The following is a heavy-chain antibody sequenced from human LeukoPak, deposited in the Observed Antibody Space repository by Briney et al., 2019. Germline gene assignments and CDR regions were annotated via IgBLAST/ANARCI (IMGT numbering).Heavy chain of an antibody. CDR1: GFTFSDYY. V-gene: IGHV3-11*04. CDR2: ISGSGSVI. CDR3: SRDPRPCDY. J-gene: IGHJ4*02. Sequence: PGGSLRLSCAASGFTFSDYYMTWIRHAPGKGLETVAYISGSGSVIVYADSVKGRFTISRDNAQNSLYLQMNNLRDEDTAVYYCSRDPRPCDYWGQGTLVTVSS.